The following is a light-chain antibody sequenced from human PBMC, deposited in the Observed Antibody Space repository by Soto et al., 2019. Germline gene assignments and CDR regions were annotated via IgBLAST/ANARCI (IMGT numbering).Light chain of an antibody. CDR1: QSVSNY. CDR2: DAS. J-gene: IGKJ4*01. CDR3: QQYGSSPT. V-gene: IGKV3-20*01. Sequence: EIVLTQSPATLSLSPGERATLSCRASQSVSNYLAWYQQKPGQAPRLLIYDASNRASGIPARFSGSGSGTDFTLRISRLEPEDSAVYYCQQYGSSPTFGGGTKVDIK.